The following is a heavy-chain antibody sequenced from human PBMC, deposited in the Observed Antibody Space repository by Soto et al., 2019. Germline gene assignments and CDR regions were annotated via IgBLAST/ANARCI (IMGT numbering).Heavy chain of an antibody. CDR3: AGGYDSSGYWVSYYGMDV. J-gene: IGHJ6*02. CDR1: GFTFSSYS. D-gene: IGHD3-22*01. V-gene: IGHV3-48*02. CDR2: ISSSSSTI. Sequence: PGGSLRLSCAASGFTFSSYSMNWVRQAPGKGLEWVSYISSSSSTIYYADSVKGRFTISRDNAKNSLYLQMNSLRDEDTAVYYCAGGYDSSGYWVSYYGMDVWGQGTTVTVSS.